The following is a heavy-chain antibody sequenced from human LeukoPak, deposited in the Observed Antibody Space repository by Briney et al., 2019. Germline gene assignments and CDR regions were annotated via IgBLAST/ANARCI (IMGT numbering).Heavy chain of an antibody. J-gene: IGHJ6*03. CDR1: GFTFSSYG. CDR2: ISGSGGST. V-gene: IGHV3-23*01. D-gene: IGHD1-7*01. Sequence: PGGTLRLSCAASGFTFSSYGMSWVRQAPGKGLEWVSAISGSGGSTYYADSVKGRFTISRDNSKNTVYLQMNSLRAEDTAVYYCAKQLRVYYYMDVWGKGTTVSVS. CDR3: AKQLRVYYYMDV.